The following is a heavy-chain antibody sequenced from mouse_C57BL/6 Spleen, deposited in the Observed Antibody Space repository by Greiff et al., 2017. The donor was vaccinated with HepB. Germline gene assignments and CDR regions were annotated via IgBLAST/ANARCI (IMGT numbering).Heavy chain of an antibody. CDR2: INYDGSST. J-gene: IGHJ1*03. CDR3: ARRTGNWYFDV. CDR1: GFTFSDYY. Sequence: DVKLVESEGGLVQPGSSMKLSCTASGFTFSDYYMAWVRQVPEKGLEWVANINYDGSSTYYLDSLKSRFIISRDNAKNILYLQMSSLKSEDTATYYCARRTGNWYFDVWGTGTTVTVSS. V-gene: IGHV5-16*01.